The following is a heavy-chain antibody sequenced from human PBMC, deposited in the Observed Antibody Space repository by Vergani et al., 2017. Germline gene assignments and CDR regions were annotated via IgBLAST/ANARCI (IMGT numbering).Heavy chain of an antibody. V-gene: IGHV4-61*02. Sequence: QVQLQESGPGLVKPSQTLSLTCTVSGGSINSHNYYWSWIRQPAGKGLEWIGRIHTSGSTNYNPSLKSRVTMSEDTSKNQFSLALNSVTATDTAIYFCARVYTKTNCNLCDDYYMGVWSQGTAVTVSS. J-gene: IGHJ6*03. CDR2: IHTSGST. CDR1: GGSINSHNYY. D-gene: IGHD2-8*01. CDR3: ARVYTKTNCNLCDDYYMGV.